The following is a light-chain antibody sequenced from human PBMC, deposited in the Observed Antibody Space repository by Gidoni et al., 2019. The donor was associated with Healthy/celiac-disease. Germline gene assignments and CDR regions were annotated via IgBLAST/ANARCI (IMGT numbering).Light chain of an antibody. CDR3: MQGTHWPPWT. CDR2: KVS. CDR1: QRLVYSDGNTY. V-gene: IGKV2-30*01. J-gene: IGKJ1*01. Sequence: DVVMTPSPLSLPVTLGQPASLSCRSSQRLVYSDGNTYLHLFQQRPGQSPRRLIYKVSNRDSGVPDRCSGSGAGTDFTLKISRVEAEDVGVYYCMQGTHWPPWTFGQGTKVEIK.